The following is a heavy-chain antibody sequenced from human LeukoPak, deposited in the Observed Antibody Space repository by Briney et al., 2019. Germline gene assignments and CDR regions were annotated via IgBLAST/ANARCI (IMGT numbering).Heavy chain of an antibody. Sequence: ASVKVSCKASGYTFTGYYMHWVRQAPGQGLEWMGWINPNSGGTNYAQKFQGRVTMTRDTSISTAYMELSRLRSDDTAVYYCARAGTGAAAAVPGSSFDIWGQGTMVTVSS. CDR2: INPNSGGT. D-gene: IGHD6-13*01. CDR3: ARAGTGAAAAVPGSSFDI. V-gene: IGHV1-2*02. J-gene: IGHJ3*02. CDR1: GYTFTGYY.